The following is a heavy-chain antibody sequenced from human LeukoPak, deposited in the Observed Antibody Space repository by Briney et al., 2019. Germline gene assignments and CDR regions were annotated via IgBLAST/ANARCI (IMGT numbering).Heavy chain of an antibody. Sequence: GGSLRLSCAASGFTFSSYAMSWVRRAPGKGLEWVSAISGSGGSTYYADSVKGRFTISRDNSKNTLYLQMNSLRAEDTAVYYCAKDLSSGWYSSDYWGQGTLVTVSS. CDR2: ISGSGGST. J-gene: IGHJ4*02. CDR1: GFTFSSYA. V-gene: IGHV3-23*01. D-gene: IGHD6-19*01. CDR3: AKDLSSGWYSSDY.